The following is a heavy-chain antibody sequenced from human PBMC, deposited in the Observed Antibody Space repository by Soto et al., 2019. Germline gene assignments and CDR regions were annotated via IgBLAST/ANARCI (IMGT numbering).Heavy chain of an antibody. D-gene: IGHD2-2*01. CDR1: GFTFSSYW. CDR2: IKQDGSEK. J-gene: IGHJ3*02. V-gene: IGHV3-7*01. CDR3: ASDQILVVPAARDAFDI. Sequence: EVQLVESGGGLVQPGGSLRLSCAASGFTFSSYWMSWVRQAPGKGLEWVANIKQDGSEKYYVDSVKGRFTISRDNAKNSLYLQMNSLRAEDTAVYYCASDQILVVPAARDAFDIWGQGTMVTVSS.